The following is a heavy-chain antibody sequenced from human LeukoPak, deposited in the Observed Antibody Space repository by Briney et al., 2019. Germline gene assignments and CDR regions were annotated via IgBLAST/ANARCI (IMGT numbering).Heavy chain of an antibody. V-gene: IGHV3-30-3*01. CDR1: GLTFSNYA. CDR2: ISYDGIIK. J-gene: IGHJ4*02. D-gene: IGHD1-26*01. Sequence: PGGSLRLSCAVSGLTFSNYAIHWVRQAPGKGLEWVAFISYDGIIKYYADSVKGRFTISRDNSQNTLDLQMNSLRAEDTAVYYCARDLSERYSTDYWGQGTLVTVSS. CDR3: ARDLSERYSTDY.